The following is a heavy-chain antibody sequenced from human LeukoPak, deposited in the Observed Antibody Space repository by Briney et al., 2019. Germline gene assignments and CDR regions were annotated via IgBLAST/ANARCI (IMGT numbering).Heavy chain of an antibody. J-gene: IGHJ4*02. D-gene: IGHD6-19*01. Sequence: SETLSLTCTVSGGSISGYYWNWIRQPPGKGLEWIGYIYYSGNTNYNPSLKSRVTISLDTSRNQFSLKLSSVTAADTAVYFCARAETYSSGWYDPFFDYWGQGTLVTVST. CDR2: IYYSGNT. V-gene: IGHV4-59*01. CDR3: ARAETYSSGWYDPFFDY. CDR1: GGSISGYY.